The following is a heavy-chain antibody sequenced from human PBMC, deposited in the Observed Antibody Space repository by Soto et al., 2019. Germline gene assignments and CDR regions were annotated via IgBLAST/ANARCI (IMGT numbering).Heavy chain of an antibody. CDR2: IYNSGST. J-gene: IGHJ4*02. CDR1: GGSISSNY. V-gene: IGHV4-59*01. D-gene: IGHD6-19*01. CDR3: GPRGAVADPRGY. Sequence: SETLSLTCTVSGGSISSNYWIWIRQPPGKGLEWIGYIYNSGSTNYNPSLKSRVTISVDTSKNQFSLKLSSVTAADTAVYYCGPRGAVADPRGYWGQGTLVTVSS.